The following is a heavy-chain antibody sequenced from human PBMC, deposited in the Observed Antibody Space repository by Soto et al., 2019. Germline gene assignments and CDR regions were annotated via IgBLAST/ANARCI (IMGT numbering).Heavy chain of an antibody. D-gene: IGHD1-7*01. CDR2: TYYRSKWYN. V-gene: IGHV6-1*01. CDR3: ERVFKSINRTIWFDP. Sequence: PSQTLSLTCAISGDSVSSNSAAWNWIRQSPSRGLEWLGRTYYRSKWYNDYAVSVKSRITINPDTSKNQFSLQLNSVTPEDTAVYYCERVFKSINRTIWFDPWCQGILVSVS. CDR1: GDSVSSNSAA. J-gene: IGHJ5*02.